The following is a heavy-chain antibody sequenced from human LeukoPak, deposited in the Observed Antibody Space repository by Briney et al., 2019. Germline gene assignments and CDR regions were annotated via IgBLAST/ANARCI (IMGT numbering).Heavy chain of an antibody. CDR2: ISSSSSYI. V-gene: IGHV3-21*01. J-gene: IGHJ3*02. CDR1: GFTFSSYA. D-gene: IGHD2-21*02. Sequence: GGSLRLSCAASGFTFSSYAMSWVRQAPGKGLEWVSSISSSSSYIYYADSVKGRFTISRDNAKNSLYLQMNSLRAEDTAVYYCARDSSYCGGDCYYHDAFDIWGQGTMVTVSS. CDR3: ARDSSYCGGDCYYHDAFDI.